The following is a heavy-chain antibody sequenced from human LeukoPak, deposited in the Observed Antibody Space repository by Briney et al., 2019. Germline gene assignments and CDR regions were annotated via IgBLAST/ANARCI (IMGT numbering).Heavy chain of an antibody. CDR1: GGSMSNYY. CDR2: IYFSGSS. Sequence: PSETLSLTCTVSGGSMSNYYWSWIRQPPGKGLEWIGYIYFSGSSNYNPSLKSRVTMSVDTSKNQFSLKLSSVTAADTAVYYCAGHVRSGYNFLDYWGQGNLVTVSS. V-gene: IGHV4-59*08. CDR3: AGHVRSGYNFLDY. J-gene: IGHJ4*02. D-gene: IGHD5-24*01.